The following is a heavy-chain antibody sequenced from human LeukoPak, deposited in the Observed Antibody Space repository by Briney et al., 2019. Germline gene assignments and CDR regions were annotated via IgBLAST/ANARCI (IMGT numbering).Heavy chain of an antibody. V-gene: IGHV3-23*01. CDR1: GFTFSTYA. D-gene: IGHD6-19*01. CDR2: ISVSGVGT. J-gene: IGHJ4*02. CDR3: AKGVSSGWYYFDY. Sequence: GGSLRLSCAASGFTFSTYAMSWVRQAPGKGLEWVSGISVSGVGTYYADSVKGRFTISRDNSKNTLYLQMNSLRADDTAVYYCAKGVSSGWYYFDYWGQGTLVTVSS.